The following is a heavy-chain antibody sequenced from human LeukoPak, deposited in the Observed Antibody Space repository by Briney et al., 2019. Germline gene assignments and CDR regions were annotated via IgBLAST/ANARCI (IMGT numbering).Heavy chain of an antibody. Sequence: GGSLRLSCAASGFIFSGAWLSWVRQAPGKGLEWVGRIKGKNNGGTTDYAAPVNGRFSISRDDSKNTLYLQMHSLKTEDTGVYYCMTLYVDYARWGQGTLVTVSS. CDR1: GFIFSGAW. CDR3: MTLYVDYAR. D-gene: IGHD4-17*01. CDR2: IKGKNNGGTT. J-gene: IGHJ4*02. V-gene: IGHV3-15*01.